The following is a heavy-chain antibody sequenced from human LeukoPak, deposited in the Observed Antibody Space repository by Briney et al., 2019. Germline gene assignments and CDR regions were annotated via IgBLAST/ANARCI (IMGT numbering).Heavy chain of an antibody. CDR1: GGSISSYY. CDR2: IYYSGST. CDR3: ARHPRGYSGYFGLYYFDY. J-gene: IGHJ4*02. Sequence: SETLSLTCTVSGGSISSYYWSWIRQPPGKGLVWLGYIYYSGSTNYNPSLKSRVTISVDTSKNQFSLKLSSVTAADTAVYYCARHPRGYSGYFGLYYFDYWGQGTLVTVSS. V-gene: IGHV4-59*08. D-gene: IGHD5-12*01.